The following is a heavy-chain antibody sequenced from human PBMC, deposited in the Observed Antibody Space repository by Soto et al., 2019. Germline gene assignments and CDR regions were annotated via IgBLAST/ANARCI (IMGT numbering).Heavy chain of an antibody. CDR3: AREVLWSRYFDY. CDR2: MSYDGTTK. V-gene: IGHV3-30-3*01. CDR1: GFIFSNYV. D-gene: IGHD2-21*01. J-gene: IGHJ4*02. Sequence: QVQLVESGGGVVQPGRSLSLSCAASGFIFSNYVMYWVRQAPGKGLEWVAFMSYDGTTKYYADSVKGRITISRDNSKNTLYLQMNNPRPEDTGVYYCAREVLWSRYFDYWGQGSLGTVSS.